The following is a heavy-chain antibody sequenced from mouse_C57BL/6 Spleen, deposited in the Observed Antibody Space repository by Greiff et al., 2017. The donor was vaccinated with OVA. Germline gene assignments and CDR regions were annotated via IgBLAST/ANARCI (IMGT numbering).Heavy chain of an antibody. J-gene: IGHJ1*03. CDR2: IYPGDGDT. D-gene: IGHD2-1*01. CDR3: ARSLYYYTNYEGYFDV. CDR1: GYAFSSSW. V-gene: IGHV1-82*01. Sequence: QVQLQQSGPELVKPGASVKISCKASGYAFSSSWMNWVKQRPGKGLEWIGRIYPGDGDTNYNGKFKGKATLTADKSSSTAYMQLSSLTSEDSAVYFCARSLYYYTNYEGYFDVWGTGTTVTVSS.